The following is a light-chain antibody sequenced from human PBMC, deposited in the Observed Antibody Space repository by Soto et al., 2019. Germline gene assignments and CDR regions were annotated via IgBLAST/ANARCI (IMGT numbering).Light chain of an antibody. CDR1: QRGLDSYNNKNY. CDR2: WAS. Sequence: DIVMTQSPDSLALSLGGRTTIKCKCSQRGLDSYNNKNYLAWYQQKPGQAPKLLIYWASTRESGVPDRFSGSGSGTDFTLTFSSLQAEDVAVYYCQQYYSTPRTFGQGTKVDIK. J-gene: IGKJ1*01. V-gene: IGKV4-1*01. CDR3: QQYYSTPRT.